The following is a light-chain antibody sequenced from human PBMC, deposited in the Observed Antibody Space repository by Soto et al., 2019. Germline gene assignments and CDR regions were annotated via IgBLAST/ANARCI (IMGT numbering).Light chain of an antibody. CDR2: NVS. CDR1: RSLAYIDGNTY. CDR3: IQGTHSSPYT. J-gene: IGKJ2*01. Sequence: DVLMTQSPLSLPVTLGQPASISCWSSRSLAYIDGNTYLNWFQQRPGQSPRRLIYNVSNRDSGGPDRFSGSGTGTAFTLKIRSLEAEDVAVYYCIQGTHSSPYTFGQGTKLEIK. V-gene: IGKV2-30*01.